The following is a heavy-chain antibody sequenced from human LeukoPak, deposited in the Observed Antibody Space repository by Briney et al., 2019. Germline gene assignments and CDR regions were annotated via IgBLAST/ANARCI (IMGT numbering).Heavy chain of an antibody. J-gene: IGHJ4*02. CDR1: GFTFSKAW. D-gene: IGHD3-10*01. V-gene: IGHV3-15*07. CDR2: IKSKADGGTI. CDR3: STDYYGSGRPGFGY. Sequence: GGSLRLSCAASGFTFSKAWMNWVRQAPGKGLEWVGRIKSKADGGTIDHAAPVKGRFTISRDDLKHMMYLQMNSLKTEDTAVYYCSTDYYGSGRPGFGYWGQGSLVTVSS.